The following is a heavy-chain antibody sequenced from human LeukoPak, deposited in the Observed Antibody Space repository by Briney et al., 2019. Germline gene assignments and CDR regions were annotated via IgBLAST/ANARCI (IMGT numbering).Heavy chain of an antibody. V-gene: IGHV4-34*01. CDR1: GGSFSGYY. J-gene: IGHJ5*02. D-gene: IGHD3-22*01. Sequence: SETLSLTCAVYGGSFSGYYWSWIRQPPGKGLEWIGEINHGGSTNYNPSLKSRVTISVDTSKNQFSLKLSSVTAADTAVYYCASYASRAWFDPWGQGTLVTVSS. CDR2: INHGGST. CDR3: ASYASRAWFDP.